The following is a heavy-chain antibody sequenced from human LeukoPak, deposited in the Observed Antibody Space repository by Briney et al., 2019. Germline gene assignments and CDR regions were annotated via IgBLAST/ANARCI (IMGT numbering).Heavy chain of an antibody. J-gene: IGHJ3*02. D-gene: IGHD6-6*01. CDR1: GFTFSSYG. Sequence: GGSLRLSCAASGFTFSSYGMHWVRQAPGKGLEWVAFIRYDGSNKYYADSVKGRFTISRDNAKNSLYLQMNSLRAEDTAVYYCARVQYAARPPDAFDIWGQGTMVTVSS. V-gene: IGHV3-30*02. CDR3: ARVQYAARPPDAFDI. CDR2: IRYDGSNK.